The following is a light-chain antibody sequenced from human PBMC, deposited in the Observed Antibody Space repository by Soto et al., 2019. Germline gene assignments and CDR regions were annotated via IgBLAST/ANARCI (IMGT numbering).Light chain of an antibody. CDR2: EGS. Sequence: QSALTQPASVSGSPGQSITISCTGTSSDVGSYNLVSWYQQHPGKAPKLMIYEGSKRPSGVSNRFSGSKSGNTASLTISGPQAAAEADHYCCSYAGSSTWVFGGGTKLTAL. J-gene: IGLJ3*02. CDR1: SSDVGSYNL. V-gene: IGLV2-23*01. CDR3: CSYAGSSTWV.